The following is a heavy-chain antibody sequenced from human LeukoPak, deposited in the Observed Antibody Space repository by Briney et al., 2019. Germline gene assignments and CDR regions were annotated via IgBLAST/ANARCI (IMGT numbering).Heavy chain of an antibody. J-gene: IGHJ4*02. CDR1: GFTFSSYE. V-gene: IGHV3-48*03. D-gene: IGHD6-6*01. Sequence: GGSLRLSCAASGFTFSSYEMNWVRQAPGKGLEWVSYISSSSSTIYYADSVKGRFTISRDNAKNSLYLQMNSLRAEDTAVYYCAKDGKSIAARPYYFDYWGQGTLVTVSS. CDR3: AKDGKSIAARPYYFDY. CDR2: ISSSSSTI.